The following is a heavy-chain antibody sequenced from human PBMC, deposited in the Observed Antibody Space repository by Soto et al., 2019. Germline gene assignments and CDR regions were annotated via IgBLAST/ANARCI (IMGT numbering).Heavy chain of an antibody. CDR2: ISSSSSYI. CDR1: GFSFSSYS. CDR3: ARFEEGYCSSTSCHNPLLFDP. V-gene: IGHV3-21*01. J-gene: IGHJ5*02. D-gene: IGHD2-2*01. Sequence: GGSLTLSCAASGFSFSSYSMNWVRQAPGKGLEWVSSISSSSSYIYYADSVKGRFTISRDNAKNSLYLQMNSLRAEDTAVYYCARFEEGYCSSTSCHNPLLFDPWGQGTLVTVSS.